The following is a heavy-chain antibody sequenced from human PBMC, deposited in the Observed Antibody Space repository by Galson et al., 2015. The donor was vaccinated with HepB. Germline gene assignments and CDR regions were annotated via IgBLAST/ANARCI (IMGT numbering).Heavy chain of an antibody. D-gene: IGHD1-26*01. V-gene: IGHV3-33*01. Sequence: SLRLSCAASGFTFSSYGMRWVRQAPGKGLEWVAVIWYDGSNKYYADSVKGRFTISRDNSKNTLYLQMNSLRAEDTAVYYCAWARYVGAKIDYWGQGTLVTVSS. CDR2: IWYDGSNK. J-gene: IGHJ4*02. CDR1: GFTFSSYG. CDR3: AWARYVGAKIDY.